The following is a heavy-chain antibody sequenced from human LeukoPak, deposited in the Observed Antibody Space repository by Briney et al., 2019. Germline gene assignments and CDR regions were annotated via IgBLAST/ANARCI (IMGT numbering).Heavy chain of an antibody. V-gene: IGHV3-23*01. Sequence: GGSLRLSCAASGFSFSSYAMSWVRQVPGKGLEWVSAISSSSSGTYYPDSVRGRFTISRDNSKNMVYLQMSSLRAEDTAVYYCAKVVNSGYYYYFDYWGQGTLVTVSA. CDR3: AKVVNSGYYYYFDY. D-gene: IGHD3-22*01. CDR1: GFSFSSYA. CDR2: ISSSSSGT. J-gene: IGHJ4*02.